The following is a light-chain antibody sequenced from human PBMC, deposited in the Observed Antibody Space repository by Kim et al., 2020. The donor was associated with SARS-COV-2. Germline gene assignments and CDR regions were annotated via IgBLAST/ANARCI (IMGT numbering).Light chain of an antibody. Sequence: GDRVTITCRASQSFSSWLAWYQQKPGKAPKLLIYDASSLESGVPSSFSGSGSGTEFTLTISSLQPDDFATYYCQQYNSYSWTFGQGTKVDIK. CDR3: QQYNSYSWT. V-gene: IGKV1-5*01. CDR1: QSFSSW. J-gene: IGKJ1*01. CDR2: DAS.